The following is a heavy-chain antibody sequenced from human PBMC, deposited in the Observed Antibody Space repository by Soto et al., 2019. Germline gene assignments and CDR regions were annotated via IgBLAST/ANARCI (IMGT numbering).Heavy chain of an antibody. CDR3: AARDSSGSYYGMDV. V-gene: IGHV1-69*13. CDR1: GGTFSSYA. Sequence: GASVKVSCKASGGTFSSYAISCVRQAPGQGLEWMGGIIPIFGTANYAQKFQGRVTITADESTSTAYMELSSLRSEDTAVYYCAARDSSGSYYGMDVWGQGTTVTVSS. CDR2: IIPIFGTA. D-gene: IGHD3-22*01. J-gene: IGHJ6*02.